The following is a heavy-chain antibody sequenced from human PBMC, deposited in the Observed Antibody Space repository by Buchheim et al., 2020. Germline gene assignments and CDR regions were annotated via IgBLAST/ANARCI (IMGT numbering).Heavy chain of an antibody. CDR1: GFTFSSYA. V-gene: IGHV3-23*01. D-gene: IGHD3-22*01. CDR3: AKDQLRYYYDSSGQAPFDY. CDR2: ISGSGGST. J-gene: IGHJ4*02. Sequence: EVQLLESGGGLVQPGGSLRLSCAASGFTFSSYAMSWVRQAPGKGLEWVSAISGSGGSTYYADSVKGRFTISRDNSKNTLYLPMNSLRAEDTAVYYCAKDQLRYYYDSSGQAPFDYWGQGTL.